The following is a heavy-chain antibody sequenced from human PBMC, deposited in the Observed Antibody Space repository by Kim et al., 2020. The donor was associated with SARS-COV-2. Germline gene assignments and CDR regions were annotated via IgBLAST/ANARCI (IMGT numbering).Heavy chain of an antibody. Sequence: KSRVTISVDTSKNQFPLKLSSVTTADTAVYYCARGFPISSWYLWRYGMDVWGQGTTVTVSS. CDR3: ARGFPISSWYLWRYGMDV. V-gene: IGHV4-34*01. D-gene: IGHD6-13*01. J-gene: IGHJ6*02.